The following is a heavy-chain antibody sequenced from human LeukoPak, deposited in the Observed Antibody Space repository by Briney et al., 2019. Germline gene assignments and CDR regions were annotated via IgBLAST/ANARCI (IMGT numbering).Heavy chain of an antibody. CDR3: ASALGIGGDYYYGMDV. V-gene: IGHV1-3*01. D-gene: IGHD7-27*01. Sequence: ASVKVSCKASGYTFTSYAMHWVRQAPGQRLEWMGWINAGNGNTKYSQKFQDRVTITRDRSMSTAYMELSSLRSEDTAMYYCASALGIGGDYYYGMDVWGQGTTVTVSS. J-gene: IGHJ6*02. CDR2: INAGNGNT. CDR1: GYTFTSYA.